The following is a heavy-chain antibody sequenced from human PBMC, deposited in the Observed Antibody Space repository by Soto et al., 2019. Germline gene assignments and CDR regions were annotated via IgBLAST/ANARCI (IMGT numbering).Heavy chain of an antibody. V-gene: IGHV4-39*01. Sequence: PSETLSLTCTVSGGSISSSSYYWGCIRQPPGKGLEWIGSIYYSGSTYYNPSLKSRVTISVDTSKNQFSLKLSSVTAADTAVYYCASLSGYSYGGIDYWGQGTLVTVSS. CDR2: IYYSGST. CDR1: GGSISSSSYY. J-gene: IGHJ4*02. D-gene: IGHD5-18*01. CDR3: ASLSGYSYGGIDY.